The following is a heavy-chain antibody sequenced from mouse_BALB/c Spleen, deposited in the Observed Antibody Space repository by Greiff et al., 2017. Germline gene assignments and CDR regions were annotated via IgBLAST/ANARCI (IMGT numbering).Heavy chain of an antibody. CDR1: GFTFSSYA. D-gene: IGHD2-1*01. CDR3: ARDGGGNYVDAMDY. CDR2: ISSGGSYT. Sequence: EVKLMESGGGLVKPGGSLKLSCAASGFTFSSYAMSWVRQSPEKRLEWVAEISSGGSYTYYPDTVTGRFTISRDSAKNTLYLEMSSLRSEETAMYYCARDGGGNYVDAMDYWGQGTSVTVSS. V-gene: IGHV5-9-4*01. J-gene: IGHJ4*01.